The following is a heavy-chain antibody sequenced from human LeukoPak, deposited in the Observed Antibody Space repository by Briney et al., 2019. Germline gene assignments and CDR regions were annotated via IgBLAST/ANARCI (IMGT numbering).Heavy chain of an antibody. D-gene: IGHD5-18*01. CDR1: GGSFSGYY. CDR2: INHSGST. Sequence: PETLSLTCAVYGGSFSGYYWSWIRQPPGKGLEWIGEINHSGSTNYNPSLKSRVTISVDTSKNQFSLKLSSVTAADTAVYYCAGGYIYGSTYYYMDVWGKGTTVTISS. V-gene: IGHV4-34*01. J-gene: IGHJ6*03. CDR3: AGGYIYGSTYYYMDV.